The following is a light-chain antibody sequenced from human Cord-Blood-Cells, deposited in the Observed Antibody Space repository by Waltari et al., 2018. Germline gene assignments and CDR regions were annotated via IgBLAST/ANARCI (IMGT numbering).Light chain of an antibody. J-gene: IGKJ1*01. CDR2: WAS. CDR3: QQYYSTPT. V-gene: IGKV4-1*01. Sequence: DIVMTQSPESLAVSLGERATIKCKSSQSVLYSSNNKNYLAWYQQKPGQPPKLLIYWASTRESGVPDRFSGSGSGTDFTLTISSLQAEDVAVYYCQQYYSTPTFGQGTKVEIK. CDR1: QSVLYSSNNKNY.